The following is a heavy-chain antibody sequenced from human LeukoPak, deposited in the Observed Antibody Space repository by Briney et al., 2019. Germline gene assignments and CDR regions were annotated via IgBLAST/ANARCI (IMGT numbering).Heavy chain of an antibody. D-gene: IGHD3-3*01. V-gene: IGHV1-2*02. CDR1: GYTFTGYY. J-gene: IGHJ4*02. CDR3: ARDSGYDFWSGYYGY. Sequence: ASVEVSCKASGYTFTGYYMHWVRQAPGQGLEWMGWINPNSGGTNYAQKFQCRVTMTRDTSISTAYMELSRLRSDDTAVYYCARDSGYDFWSGYYGYWGQGTLVTVSS. CDR2: INPNSGGT.